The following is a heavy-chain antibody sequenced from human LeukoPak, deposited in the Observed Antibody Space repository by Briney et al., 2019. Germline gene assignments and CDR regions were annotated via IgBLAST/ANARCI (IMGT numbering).Heavy chain of an antibody. Sequence: GRSLRLSCAASGFSFDDYAIHWVRQAPGKGLEWVSLISGEGGNTYYADSVKGRFTISRDSSKNSLYLQMNSLRTEDTALYYCAKDNKVAATVYGMDVWGQGTTVTVSS. CDR3: AKDNKVAATVYGMDV. CDR1: GFSFDDYA. V-gene: IGHV3-43*02. CDR2: ISGEGGNT. D-gene: IGHD6-19*01. J-gene: IGHJ6*02.